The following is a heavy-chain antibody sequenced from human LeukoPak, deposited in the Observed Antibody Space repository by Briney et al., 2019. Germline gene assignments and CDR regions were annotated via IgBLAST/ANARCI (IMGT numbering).Heavy chain of an antibody. Sequence: PSETLSLTCTVSGGSIRSSYYYWGWIRQPPGKGLEWIGSIYDSGSTNYNPSLKSRVTISVDTSKNQFSLKLSSVTAADTAVYYCARGNPYYYGSGSYYAYWGQGTLVTVSS. J-gene: IGHJ4*02. CDR2: IYDSGST. CDR3: ARGNPYYYGSGSYYAY. CDR1: GGSIRSSYYY. V-gene: IGHV4-39*07. D-gene: IGHD3-10*01.